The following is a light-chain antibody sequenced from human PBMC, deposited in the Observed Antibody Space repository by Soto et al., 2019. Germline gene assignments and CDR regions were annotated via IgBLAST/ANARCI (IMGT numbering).Light chain of an antibody. V-gene: IGKV3-15*01. Sequence: EIVMTQSPATLSVSPGERATLSCRASQSVSSNLAWYQQKPGQTPKLLIYVASTRATCIPARFSGSGSRTEFTLTIRSLQSEDFAVYYCQQYNVWTLSFGGGTKVEF. J-gene: IGKJ4*01. CDR2: VAS. CDR3: QQYNVWTLS. CDR1: QSVSSN.